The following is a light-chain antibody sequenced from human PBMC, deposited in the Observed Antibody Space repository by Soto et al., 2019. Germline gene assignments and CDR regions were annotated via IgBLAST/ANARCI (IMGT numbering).Light chain of an antibody. J-gene: IGLJ7*01. Sequence: QSVLTQSPSASTSLGASVKLTCTLSSGHSSYAIAWHQQQPEKGPRYLMKLNSDGSHSKGDGIPDRFSGSSSGAERYLTISSLQSEDDADYYCQTWGTGPAVFGGGTQLTVL. CDR2: LNSDGSH. CDR1: SGHSSYA. CDR3: QTWGTGPAV. V-gene: IGLV4-69*01.